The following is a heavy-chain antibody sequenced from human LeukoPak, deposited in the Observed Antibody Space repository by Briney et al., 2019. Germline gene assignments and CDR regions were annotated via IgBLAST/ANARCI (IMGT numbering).Heavy chain of an antibody. CDR2: ISGSGGST. J-gene: IGHJ6*02. CDR3: AKIGRKYYGMDV. V-gene: IGHV3-23*01. CDR1: GFTFSSYA. Sequence: GGSLRLSCADSGFTFSSYAMSWVRQAPGKGLEWVSAISGSGGSTYYAHSVKGRFTISRDNSKNTLYLQMNSLRAEDTAVYYCAKIGRKYYGMDVWGQGTTVTVSS.